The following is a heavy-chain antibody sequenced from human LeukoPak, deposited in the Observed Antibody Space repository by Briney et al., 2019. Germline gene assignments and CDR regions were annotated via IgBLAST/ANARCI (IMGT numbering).Heavy chain of an antibody. CDR3: ARQNYDFWCGYYGCYMDV. V-gene: IGHV4-39*01. CDR2: IYYSGST. D-gene: IGHD3-3*01. Sequence: SETLSLTCTVSGGSISSSSYYWGWIRQPPGKGLEWIGSIYYSGSTYYNPSLKSRVTISVDTSKNQFSLKLSSVTAADTAVYYCARQNYDFWCGYYGCYMDVWGKGTTVTVSS. CDR1: GGSISSSSYY. J-gene: IGHJ6*03.